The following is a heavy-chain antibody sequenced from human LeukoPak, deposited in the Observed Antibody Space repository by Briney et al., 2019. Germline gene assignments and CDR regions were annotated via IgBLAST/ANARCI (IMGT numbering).Heavy chain of an antibody. J-gene: IGHJ6*03. CDR2: ISGDGGGT. Sequence: SGGSLRLSCAASGFTFDDDVMHWVRQAPGEGLGWVSLISGDGGGTYYADSVKGRFTLSRDNTKNSLYLQMNSLRAEDTALYYCAKDSFPKIPIFGVVTPDYYYYMDVWGKGTTVTVSS. V-gene: IGHV3-43D*03. CDR1: GFTFDDDV. CDR3: AKDSFPKIPIFGVVTPDYYYYMDV. D-gene: IGHD3-3*01.